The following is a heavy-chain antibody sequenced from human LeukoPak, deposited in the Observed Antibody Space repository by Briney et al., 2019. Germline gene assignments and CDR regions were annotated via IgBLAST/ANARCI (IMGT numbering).Heavy chain of an antibody. CDR2: IIPIFGTA. Sequence: SVKVSCKASGGTFSSYAISWVRQAPGQGLEWMGRIIPIFGTASYAQKFQGRVTITTDESTSTAYMELSSLRSEDTAMYYCARDTAWSPFCTNGVCYSDILDYWGQGTLVTVSS. CDR3: ARDTAWSPFCTNGVCYSDILDY. J-gene: IGHJ4*02. V-gene: IGHV1-69*05. CDR1: GGTFSSYA. D-gene: IGHD2-8*01.